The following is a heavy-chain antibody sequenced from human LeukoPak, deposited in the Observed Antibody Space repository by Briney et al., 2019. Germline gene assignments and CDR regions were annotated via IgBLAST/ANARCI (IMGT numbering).Heavy chain of an antibody. J-gene: IGHJ3*02. CDR1: GGSISSSSYY. D-gene: IGHD5-24*01. Sequence: SETLSLTYTVSGGSISSSSYYRGWIRQPPGKGLEWIGSIYYSGSTYYSPSLKSRVTISVDTSENQFSLKLCSVTAADTAVYYCARQRDGYTVVGPFDIWGQGTMVTVSS. V-gene: IGHV4-39*01. CDR3: ARQRDGYTVVGPFDI. CDR2: IYYSGST.